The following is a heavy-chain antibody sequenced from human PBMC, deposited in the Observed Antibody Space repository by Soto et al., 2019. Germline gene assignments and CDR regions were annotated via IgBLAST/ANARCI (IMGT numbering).Heavy chain of an antibody. CDR2: ISFDGSNK. Sequence: QVQLVESGGGVVQPGRSLRLSCAASGFTFRSYAMHWVRQAPGKGLEWVAAISFDGSNKYYADSVKGRFTISRDNSENTLYLQMNGLRPEDTAVYYCAKDPDIVTLVQLWIYHFDYWGQGTLVTVSS. CDR1: GFTFRSYA. D-gene: IGHD2-2*01. J-gene: IGHJ4*02. CDR3: AKDPDIVTLVQLWIYHFDY. V-gene: IGHV3-30*18.